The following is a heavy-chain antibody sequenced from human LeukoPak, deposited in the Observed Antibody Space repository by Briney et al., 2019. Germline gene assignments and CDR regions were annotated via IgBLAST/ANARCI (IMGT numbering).Heavy chain of an antibody. V-gene: IGHV3-7*01. Sequence: GGSLRLSCAASGFTFSSYWMSWVRQAPGKGLEWVANIKQDGSEKYYVDSVKGRFTISRDNAKNSLYLQMNSLRAEDTAVYYCARATTYDILTGNFDYWGQGTLVTVSS. CDR1: GFTFSSYW. CDR2: IKQDGSEK. D-gene: IGHD3-9*01. CDR3: ARATTYDILTGNFDY. J-gene: IGHJ4*02.